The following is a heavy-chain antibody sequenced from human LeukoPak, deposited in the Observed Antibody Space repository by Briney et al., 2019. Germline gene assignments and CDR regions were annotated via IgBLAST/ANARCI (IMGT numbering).Heavy chain of an antibody. CDR2: IKQDGSEK. Sequence: PGGSLRLSCAASGFTFGSYWMSWVRQAPGKGLEWVANIKQDGSEKYYVDSVKGRFTISRDNAKNSLYLQMNSLRAEDTAVYYCARAVDLYGIVVVAYFDYWGQGTLVTVSS. J-gene: IGHJ4*02. CDR3: ARAVDLYGIVVVAYFDY. CDR1: GFTFGSYW. D-gene: IGHD3-22*01. V-gene: IGHV3-7*01.